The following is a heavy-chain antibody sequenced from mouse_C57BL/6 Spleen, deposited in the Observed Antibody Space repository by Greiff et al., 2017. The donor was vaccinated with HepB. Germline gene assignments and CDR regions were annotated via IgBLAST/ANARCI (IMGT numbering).Heavy chain of an antibody. D-gene: IGHD1-1*01. J-gene: IGHJ1*03. Sequence: VQLQQSGAELMKPGASVKLSCKATGYTFTGYWIEWVKQRPGHGLEWIGEILPGSGSTNYNEKFKGKATFTADTSSNTAYMQLSSLTTEDSAIYYCARSISFYYGSSYWYFDVWGTGTTVTVSS. CDR2: ILPGSGST. V-gene: IGHV1-9*01. CDR1: GYTFTGYW. CDR3: ARSISFYYGSSYWYFDV.